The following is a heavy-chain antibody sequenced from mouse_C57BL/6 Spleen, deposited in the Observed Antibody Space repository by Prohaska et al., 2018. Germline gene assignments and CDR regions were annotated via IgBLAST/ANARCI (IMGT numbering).Heavy chain of an antibody. CDR1: GFTFTDYY. V-gene: IGHV7-3*01. Sequence: EVKLVESGGGLVQPGGSLSLSCAASGFTFTDYYMSWVRQPPGKALEWLCVIRNKANGYTTEYSASVKGRFTSSRDNSQSILYLQMNALRAEDSATYYCARYILRYFDYWGQGTTLTVSS. CDR3: ARYILRYFDY. J-gene: IGHJ2*01. D-gene: IGHD1-1*01. CDR2: IRNKANGYTT.